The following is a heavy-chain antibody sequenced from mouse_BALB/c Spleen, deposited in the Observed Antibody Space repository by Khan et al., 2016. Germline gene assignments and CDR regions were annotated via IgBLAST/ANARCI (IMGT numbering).Heavy chain of an antibody. Sequence: VQLQQSGPGLVKPSQSLSLTCTVTGYSITSGYAWNWIRQFPGSKLEWMGYITYSGGTSYNPSLKSRISVTRDTSKNPFFLQFNSVTTEDTATYYCARDYYGSSFFDYWGQGTLVTVSA. CDR1: GYSITSGYA. J-gene: IGHJ3*01. CDR2: ITYSGGT. D-gene: IGHD1-1*01. CDR3: ARDYYGSSFFDY. V-gene: IGHV3-2*02.